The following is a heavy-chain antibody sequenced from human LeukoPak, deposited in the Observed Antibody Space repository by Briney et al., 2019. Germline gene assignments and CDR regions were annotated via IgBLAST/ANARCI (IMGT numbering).Heavy chain of an antibody. V-gene: IGHV3-66*01. J-gene: IGHJ4*02. CDR2: IYSGGST. CDR3: ARAGVLRYLGD. Sequence: GGSLRLSCAASGFTVSSNYMSWVRQPPGKGLEWVSVIYSGGSTYYADSVKGRFTISRDNSKNTVYLQMSSLRAEDTAIYYCARAGVLRYLGDWGQGTLVTVSS. D-gene: IGHD3-9*01. CDR1: GFTVSSNY.